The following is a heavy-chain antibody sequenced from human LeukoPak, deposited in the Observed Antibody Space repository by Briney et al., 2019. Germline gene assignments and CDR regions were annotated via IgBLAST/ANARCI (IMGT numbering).Heavy chain of an antibody. CDR3: AKDISSYYYYGMDV. Sequence: GGSLRLSCAASGFPFDDYAMHWVRQAPGKGLEWVSGISWISGSIGYADSVKGRFTISRDNAKNSLYLQMNSLRAEDTALYYCAKDISSYYYYGMDVWGQGTTVTVSS. J-gene: IGHJ6*02. V-gene: IGHV3-9*01. D-gene: IGHD3-10*01. CDR1: GFPFDDYA. CDR2: ISWISGSI.